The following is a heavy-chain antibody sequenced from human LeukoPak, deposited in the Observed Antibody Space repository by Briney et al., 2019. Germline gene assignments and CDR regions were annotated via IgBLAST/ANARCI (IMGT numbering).Heavy chain of an antibody. J-gene: IGHJ4*02. D-gene: IGHD6-6*01. Sequence: PGRSLRLSCAASGFTFSSYSMNWVRQAPGKGLEWVSSISSSSSYIYYADSVKGRFTISRDNAKNSLYLQMNSLRAEDTAVYYCARLSIAARPGGKDYWGQGTLVTVSS. V-gene: IGHV3-21*01. CDR3: ARLSIAARPGGKDY. CDR1: GFTFSSYS. CDR2: ISSSSSYI.